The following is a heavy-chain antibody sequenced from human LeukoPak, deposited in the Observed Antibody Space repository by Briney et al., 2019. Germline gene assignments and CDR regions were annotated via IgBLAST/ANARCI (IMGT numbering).Heavy chain of an antibody. J-gene: IGHJ6*03. CDR2: ISAYNGNT. CDR3: ARGYSSGWFDYYYYMDV. CDR1: GYTFTGYY. D-gene: IGHD6-19*01. V-gene: IGHV1-18*04. Sequence: ASVKVSCKASGYTFTGYYMHWVRQAPGQGLEWMGWISAYNGNTNYAQKLQGRVTMTTDTSTSTAYMELRSLRSDDTAVYYCARGYSSGWFDYYYYMDVWGKGTTVTVSS.